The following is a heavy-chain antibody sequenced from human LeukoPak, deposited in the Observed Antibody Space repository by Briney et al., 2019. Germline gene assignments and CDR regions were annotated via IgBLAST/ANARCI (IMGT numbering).Heavy chain of an antibody. V-gene: IGHV1-46*01. Sequence: ASVKVSCKASGYTFTSYYMHWVRQAPGQGLEWMGIIDPSGGSTSYAQKFQGRVTMTRDTSTSTVYMELSSLRSEDTAVYYCARGYYGSGSYYKTSLGYWGQGTLVTVSS. CDR2: IDPSGGST. D-gene: IGHD3-10*01. J-gene: IGHJ4*02. CDR1: GYTFTSYY. CDR3: ARGYYGSGSYYKTSLGY.